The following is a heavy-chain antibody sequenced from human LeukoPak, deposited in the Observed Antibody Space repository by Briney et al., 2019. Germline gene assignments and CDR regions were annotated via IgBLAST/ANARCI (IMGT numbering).Heavy chain of an antibody. Sequence: GGSLRLSCAASRFTVSSNYMSWVRQAPGNGLEWVSVIYSGVSTYYADSVKGRFTISRDNSKNTLYLQMNSLRDEDTAVYYCARDCRGRCSSTSSYYYYGMDVWGQGTTVTVSS. CDR1: RFTVSSNY. CDR2: IYSGVST. V-gene: IGHV3-53*01. D-gene: IGHD2-2*01. CDR3: ARDCRGRCSSTSSYYYYGMDV. J-gene: IGHJ6*02.